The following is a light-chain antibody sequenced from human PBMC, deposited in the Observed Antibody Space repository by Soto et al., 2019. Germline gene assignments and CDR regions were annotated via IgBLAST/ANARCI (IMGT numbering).Light chain of an antibody. CDR3: FSFTTTSTHV. J-gene: IGLJ1*01. CDR1: SSDVGGYNF. Sequence: QSVLTQPPSASGSPGRSVTISCTGASSDVGGYNFVSWYQQHPGKAPKLLIYEVTKRPSGVPDRFSGSRSGNTASLTVSGLQAEDEAEYFCFSFTTTSTHVFGTGTKLTVL. CDR2: EVT. V-gene: IGLV2-8*01.